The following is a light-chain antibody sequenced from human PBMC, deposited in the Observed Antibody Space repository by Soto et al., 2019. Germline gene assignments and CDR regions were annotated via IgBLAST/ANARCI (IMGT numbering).Light chain of an antibody. CDR2: DTS. CDR3: QQRSNWPPYT. V-gene: IGKV3-11*01. J-gene: IGKJ2*01. CDR1: QSVDSY. Sequence: EIVLTQSPATLSLSPGERAILSCRASQSVDSYLAWYQQKPGQAPRLLISDTSNRATGIPARFSGSGSGTDFTLTISSLEPEDFAVYYCQQRSNWPPYTFGQGTKLEIK.